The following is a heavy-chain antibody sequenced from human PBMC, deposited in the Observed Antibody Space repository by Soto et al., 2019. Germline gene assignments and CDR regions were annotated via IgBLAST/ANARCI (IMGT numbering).Heavy chain of an antibody. CDR3: ARVVLYSSSSGWFDP. CDR2: IYTSGST. CDR1: GGSISSYY. V-gene: IGHV4-4*07. Sequence: KASETLSLTCTVSGGSISSYYWSWIRQPAGKGLEWIGRIYTSGSTNYNPSLKSRVTMSVDTPKNQFSLKLSSVTAADTAVYYCARVVLYSSSSGWFDPWGQGTLVTVSS. D-gene: IGHD6-6*01. J-gene: IGHJ5*02.